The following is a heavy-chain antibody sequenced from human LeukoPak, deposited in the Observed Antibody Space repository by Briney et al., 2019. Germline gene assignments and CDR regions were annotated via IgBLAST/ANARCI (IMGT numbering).Heavy chain of an antibody. D-gene: IGHD3-10*01. Sequence: SETLSLTCTVSGGSISSYYWSWIRQPPGKGLEWIGYIYYSGNTNYNPSLKSRVTISVDTSKNQLSLKLNSVTAADTAMYYCARDDLERFGELGRYYYGMDVWGQGTTVTVSS. CDR3: ARDDLERFGELGRYYYGMDV. CDR1: GGSISSYY. J-gene: IGHJ6*02. V-gene: IGHV4-59*01. CDR2: IYYSGNT.